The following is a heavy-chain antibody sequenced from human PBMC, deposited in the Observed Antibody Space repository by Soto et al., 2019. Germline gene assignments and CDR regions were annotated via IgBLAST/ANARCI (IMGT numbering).Heavy chain of an antibody. Sequence: SETLSLTCAVYGGSFSGYYWSWIRQPPGKGLEWIGEINHSGSTNYNPSLKCRVTISVDTSKNQFSLKLSSVTATDTAVYYCARTLIVVVVAATNNDAFDIWGQGTMVTVSS. CDR3: ARTLIVVVVAATNNDAFDI. J-gene: IGHJ3*02. D-gene: IGHD2-15*01. CDR2: INHSGST. CDR1: GGSFSGYY. V-gene: IGHV4-34*01.